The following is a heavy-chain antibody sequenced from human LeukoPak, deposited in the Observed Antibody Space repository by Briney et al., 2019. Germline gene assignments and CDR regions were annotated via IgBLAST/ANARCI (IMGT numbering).Heavy chain of an antibody. CDR2: INPNSGGT. Sequence: ASVKVSCKASGYTFTGYYMHWVRQAPGQGLEWMGWINPNSGGTNYSQKFQGRVTMTRDTSTSTAYMELSRLRSDDTAVYYCARRSIRITMIVVVSDAFDIWGQGTMVTVSS. CDR3: ARRSIRITMIVVVSDAFDI. J-gene: IGHJ3*02. CDR1: GYTFTGYY. D-gene: IGHD3-22*01. V-gene: IGHV1-2*02.